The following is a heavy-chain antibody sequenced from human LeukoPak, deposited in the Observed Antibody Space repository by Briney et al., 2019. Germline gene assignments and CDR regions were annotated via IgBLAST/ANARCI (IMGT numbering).Heavy chain of an antibody. D-gene: IGHD2-2*01. CDR3: AREAVPHNWFDP. J-gene: IGHJ5*02. Sequence: SVKASGKASGGTFSSYASSWVRQAPGQGLEWMGGIIPIFGTANYAQKFQGRVTITADESTSTAYMELRSLTSDDTAVYYCAREAVPHNWFDPWGQGTLVTVSS. V-gene: IGHV1-69*01. CDR2: IIPIFGTA. CDR1: GGTFSSYA.